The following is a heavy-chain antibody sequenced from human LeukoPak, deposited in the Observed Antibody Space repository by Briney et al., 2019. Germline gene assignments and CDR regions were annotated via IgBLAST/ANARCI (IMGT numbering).Heavy chain of an antibody. D-gene: IGHD3-22*01. J-gene: IGHJ5*02. CDR1: GYTFSNYG. Sequence: ASVKVSCKASGYTFSNYGISWVRQAPGQGLEWMGWINTNTGNPTYAQGFTGRFVFSLDTSVSTAYLQISSLKAEDTAEYYCARSITMIGANNWFDPWGQGTLVTVSS. V-gene: IGHV7-4-1*02. CDR3: ARSITMIGANNWFDP. CDR2: INTNTGNP.